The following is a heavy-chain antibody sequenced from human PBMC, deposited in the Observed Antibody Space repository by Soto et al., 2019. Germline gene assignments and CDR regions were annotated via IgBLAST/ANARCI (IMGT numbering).Heavy chain of an antibody. J-gene: IGHJ4*02. CDR3: ARYYYDSSGYPNFDY. CDR1: VFTFSSYG. CDR2: IWYDGSNK. V-gene: IGHV3-33*01. Sequence: WWSLRLSCAASVFTFSSYGMHWFRQAPGKGLEWVAVIWYDGSNKYYADSVKGRFTISRDNSKNTLYLQMNSLRAEDTAVYYCARYYYDSSGYPNFDYWGQGTLVTVSS. D-gene: IGHD3-22*01.